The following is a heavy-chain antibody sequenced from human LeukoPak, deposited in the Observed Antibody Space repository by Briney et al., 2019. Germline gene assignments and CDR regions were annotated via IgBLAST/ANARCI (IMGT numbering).Heavy chain of an antibody. J-gene: IGHJ4*02. V-gene: IGHV3-21*01. D-gene: IGHD6-13*01. CDR1: GFTFSNHK. Sequence: PGGSLRLSCVASGFTFSNHKMNWVRQAPGKGLEWVSSISSGSQYISYGGSVKGRFTISRDNAKNSLYLLMNSLRAEDSAVYYCVRGSASSGWYDRFDFWGQGTLVIVSS. CDR3: VRGSASSGWYDRFDF. CDR2: ISSGSQYI.